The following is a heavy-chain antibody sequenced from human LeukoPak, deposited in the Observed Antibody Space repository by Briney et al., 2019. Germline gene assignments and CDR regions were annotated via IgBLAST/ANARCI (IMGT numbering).Heavy chain of an antibody. CDR3: ARANGGWLGWDFDY. V-gene: IGHV4-59*01. Sequence: SETLSLTCTVSGGSISSYYRSWIRQPPGKGLEWIGYIYYSGSTNYNPSLKSRVTISVDTSKNQFSLKLSSVTAADTAVYYCARANGGWLGWDFDYWGQGTLVTVSS. D-gene: IGHD6-19*01. CDR1: GGSISSYY. CDR2: IYYSGST. J-gene: IGHJ4*02.